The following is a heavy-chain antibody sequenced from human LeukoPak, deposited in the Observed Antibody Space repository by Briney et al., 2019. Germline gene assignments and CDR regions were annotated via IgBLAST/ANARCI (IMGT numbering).Heavy chain of an antibody. V-gene: IGHV1-69*05. CDR3: ARERYPTYYYDSSGYYGRYFDY. CDR2: IIPIFGTA. Sequence: GASVKVSCKASGGTFSSYAINWVRQAPGQGLEWMGRIIPIFGTANYAQKFQGRVTITTDESTSTAYMELSSLRSEDTAVYYCARERYPTYYYDSSGYYGRYFDYWGQGTLVTVSS. J-gene: IGHJ4*02. CDR1: GGTFSSYA. D-gene: IGHD3-22*01.